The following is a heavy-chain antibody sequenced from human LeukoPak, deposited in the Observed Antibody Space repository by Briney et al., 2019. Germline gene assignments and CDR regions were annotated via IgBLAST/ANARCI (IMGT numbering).Heavy chain of an antibody. CDR2: ISGSGGST. CDR1: GFTFSSYA. V-gene: IGHV3-23*01. Sequence: PGGSLRLSCAASGFTFSSYAMSWVCQAPGKGLEWVSAISGSGGSTYYADSVKGRFTISRDNSKNTLYPQMNSLRAEDTAVYYCAKDLPSGGRWDAFDIWGQGTMVTVSS. CDR3: AKDLPSGGRWDAFDI. J-gene: IGHJ3*02. D-gene: IGHD3-10*01.